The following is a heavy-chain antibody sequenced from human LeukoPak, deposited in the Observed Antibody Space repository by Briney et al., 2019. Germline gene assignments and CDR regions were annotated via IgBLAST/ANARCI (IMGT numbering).Heavy chain of an antibody. Sequence: GRSLRLSCAASGFPFSSFAMHWVRQAPGKGLDWVAVILYDGSNTYYADSVKGRFTISRDNSKNTLYLQMNSLRAEDTAVYYCARAPNSSGWYVDSYYSDYWGQGTLVTVSS. CDR1: GFPFSSFA. J-gene: IGHJ4*02. CDR3: ARAPNSSGWYVDSYYSDY. V-gene: IGHV3-30-3*01. D-gene: IGHD6-19*01. CDR2: ILYDGSNT.